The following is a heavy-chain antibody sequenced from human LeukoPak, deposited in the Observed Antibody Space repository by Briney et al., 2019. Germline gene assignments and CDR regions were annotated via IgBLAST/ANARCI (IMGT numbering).Heavy chain of an antibody. CDR2: ISSNGGST. J-gene: IGHJ2*01. V-gene: IGHV3-64*01. CDR3: ARDNRAVPVYFDL. Sequence: GASLRLSCAASGFTFSSYAMHWVRQAPGKGLEYVSAISSNGGSTYYANSVKGRFTISRDNSKNTLYLQMGSLRAEDMAVYYCARDNRAVPVYFDLWGRGTLVTVSS. CDR1: GFTFSSYA.